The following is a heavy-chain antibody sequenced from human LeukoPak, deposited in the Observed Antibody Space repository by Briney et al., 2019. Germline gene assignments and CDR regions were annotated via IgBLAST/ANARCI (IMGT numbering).Heavy chain of an antibody. Sequence: ASVKVSCNASGYTFTNYGINWVRQAPGQGLERMGWISTYNDNTNYTRQLQGRVTMTTDTSTSTAYMELRSLTSDDTAVYYCARVVFEVGFQFDFWGQGTLVTVSS. CDR3: ARVVFEVGFQFDF. CDR1: GYTFTNYG. CDR2: ISTYNDNT. D-gene: IGHD2-15*01. V-gene: IGHV1-18*01. J-gene: IGHJ4*02.